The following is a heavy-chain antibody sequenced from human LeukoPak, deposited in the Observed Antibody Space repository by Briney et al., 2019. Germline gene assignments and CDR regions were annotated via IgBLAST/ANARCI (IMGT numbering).Heavy chain of an antibody. V-gene: IGHV3-15*01. D-gene: IGHD1-26*01. CDR1: GFTFSNAW. CDR3: TTTSAPRWELR. CDR2: IKSKTDGGTT. Sequence: GGSPRLSCAASGFTFSNAWMSWVRQAPGKGLEWVGRIKSKTDGGTTDYAAPVKGRFTISRDDSKNTLYLQINNLKTEDTAVYYCTTTSAPRWELRWGQGTLVTVSS. J-gene: IGHJ4*02.